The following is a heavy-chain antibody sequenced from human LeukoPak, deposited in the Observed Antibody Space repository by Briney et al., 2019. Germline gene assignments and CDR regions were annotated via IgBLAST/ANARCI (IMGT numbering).Heavy chain of an antibody. D-gene: IGHD6-25*01. V-gene: IGHV3-48*01. J-gene: IGHJ4*02. Sequence: GGSLRLSCAASGFTFSSYSMNWVRQAPGKGLEWVSYISSSSSTIYYADSVKGRFTISRDKAKNSLYLQTNSLRAEDTAVYYCAGTVVYSSARGAGYFDYWGQGTLVTVSS. CDR2: ISSSSSTI. CDR3: AGTVVYSSARGAGYFDY. CDR1: GFTFSSYS.